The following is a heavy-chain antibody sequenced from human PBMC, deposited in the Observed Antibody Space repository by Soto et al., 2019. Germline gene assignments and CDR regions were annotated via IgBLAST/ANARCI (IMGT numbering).Heavy chain of an antibody. CDR3: AKRGIDSAFDF. J-gene: IGHJ3*01. D-gene: IGHD3-9*01. V-gene: IGHV3-9*01. CDR2: ISLNSGTI. Sequence: EVQLVESGGGLVQPGRSLRLSCAASGFIFDDFAMHWVRQVPGKGLEWVSGISLNSGTIGYADSVKGRFTISRDNAKNSLYLQMNSLRAEDTALYYCAKRGIDSAFDFWGLGTMVTLSS. CDR1: GFIFDDFA.